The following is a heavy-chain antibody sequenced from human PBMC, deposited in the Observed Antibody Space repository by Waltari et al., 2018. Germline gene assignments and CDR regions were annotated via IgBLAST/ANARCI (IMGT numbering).Heavy chain of an antibody. CDR3: ATLRVTTDAFDI. D-gene: IGHD2-21*02. Sequence: QVQLQESGPGLVKPSETLSLTCSVSGGSIRSGDNYGSWIRQPPGKGLGWHGYNYYTRISFYHPSLKSRLIISVDTSKNQLSLNLSSVTAADTAVYYCATLRVTTDAFDIWGQGTIVSVSS. CDR1: GGSIRSGDNY. V-gene: IGHV4-30-4*08. CDR2: NYYTRIS. J-gene: IGHJ3*02.